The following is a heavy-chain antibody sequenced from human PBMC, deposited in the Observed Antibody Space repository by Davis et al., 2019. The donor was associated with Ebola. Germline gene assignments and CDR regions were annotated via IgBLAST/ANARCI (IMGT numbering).Heavy chain of an antibody. CDR2: ISSSSSYI. Sequence: PGGSLRLSCAASGFTFSSYSMNWVRQAPGKGLEWVSSISSSSSYIYYADSVKGRFTISRDNAKNSLYLQMNSLRAEDTAVYYCARGRIRYSGSYYSWFDPWGQGTLVTVSS. CDR3: ARGRIRYSGSYYSWFDP. V-gene: IGHV3-21*01. CDR1: GFTFSSYS. D-gene: IGHD1-26*01. J-gene: IGHJ5*02.